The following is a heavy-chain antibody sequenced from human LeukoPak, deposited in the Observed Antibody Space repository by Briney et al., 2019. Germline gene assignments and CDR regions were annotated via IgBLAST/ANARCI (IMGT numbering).Heavy chain of an antibody. V-gene: IGHV4-30-2*01. D-gene: IGHD3-10*01. J-gene: IGHJ4*02. CDR1: GGSISSGGYY. CDR3: ARGRHRGEDLPYYFDY. Sequence: SETLSLTCAVSGGSISSGGYYWSWIRQPPGKGLEWIGYIYHSGSTYYNPSLKSRVTISVDRSKNQFSLKLSSVTAADTAVYYCARGRHRGEDLPYYFDYWGQGTLVTVSS. CDR2: IYHSGST.